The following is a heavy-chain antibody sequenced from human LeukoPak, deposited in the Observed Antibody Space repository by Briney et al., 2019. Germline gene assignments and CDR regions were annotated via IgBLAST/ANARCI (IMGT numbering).Heavy chain of an antibody. V-gene: IGHV3-33*01. CDR2: IWYDGSNK. CDR3: ARGSRFGIVVVVAAGGMDV. J-gene: IGHJ6*02. CDR1: GFTFSSYG. Sequence: PGRSLRLSCAASGFTFSSYGMHWVRLAPGKGLEWVAVIWYDGSNKYYADSVKGRFTISRDNSKNTLYLQMNSLRAEDTAVYYCARGSRFGIVVVVAAGGMDVWGQGTTVTVSS. D-gene: IGHD2-15*01.